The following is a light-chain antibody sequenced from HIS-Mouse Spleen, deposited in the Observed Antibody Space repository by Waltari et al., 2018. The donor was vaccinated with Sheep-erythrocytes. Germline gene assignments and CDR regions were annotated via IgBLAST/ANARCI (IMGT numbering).Light chain of an antibody. J-gene: IGLJ2*01. V-gene: IGLV2-23*01. CDR1: SSDLGSYNL. CDR2: EGS. CDR3: CSYAGSSTVV. Sequence: QSALTQPASVSGSPGQSITISCTGTSSDLGSYNLFSWYQQHPGKAPKLMIYEGSKRPSGVSNRFSGSKSGNTASLTISGLQAEDEADYYCCSYAGSSTVVFGGGTKLTVL.